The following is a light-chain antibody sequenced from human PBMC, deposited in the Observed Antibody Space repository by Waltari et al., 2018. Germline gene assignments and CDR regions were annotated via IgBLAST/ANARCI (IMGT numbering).Light chain of an antibody. CDR3: HSRDASGVAGS. V-gene: IGLV3-19*01. CDR2: DKN. CDR1: SLRSYY. J-gene: IGLJ2*01. Sequence: SSELTQDPAVSVAMGQTVRLTCQGESLRSYYARWYQQRPGQDPILVIYDKNNRPSGVPDRFSGSSSHNTGSLTITGAQAEDEASYYCHSRDASGVAGSFGGGTKLTVL.